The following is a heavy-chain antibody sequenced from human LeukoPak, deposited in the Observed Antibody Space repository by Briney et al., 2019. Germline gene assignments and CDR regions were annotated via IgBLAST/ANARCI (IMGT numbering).Heavy chain of an antibody. V-gene: IGHV3-7*01. CDR3: ASLDARLPKSYGFIGYYGMDV. Sequence: PGGSLRLSCAASGFTFSSYWMSWVRQAPGKGLEWVANIKQDGSEKYYVDSVKGRFTISRDNAKNSLYLQMNSLRAEDTAVYYCASLDARLPKSYGFIGYYGMDVWGQGTTVTVSS. D-gene: IGHD5-18*01. CDR1: GFTFSSYW. CDR2: IKQDGSEK. J-gene: IGHJ6*02.